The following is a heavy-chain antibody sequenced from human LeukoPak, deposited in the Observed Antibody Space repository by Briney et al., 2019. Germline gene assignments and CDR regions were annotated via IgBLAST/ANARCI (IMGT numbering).Heavy chain of an antibody. CDR2: IRSSDSNI. J-gene: IGHJ4*02. CDR1: GFTLSDYY. V-gene: IGHV3-11*01. D-gene: IGHD3-10*01. CDR3: ARARSGTYSDY. Sequence: SGGSLRLSCEASGFTLSDYYMSWIRQAPGKVLEWISYIRSSDSNIFYADSVKGRFTISRDNAKNSLYLQMNSLTAEDTAIYYCARARSGTYSDYWGQGTLVTVSS.